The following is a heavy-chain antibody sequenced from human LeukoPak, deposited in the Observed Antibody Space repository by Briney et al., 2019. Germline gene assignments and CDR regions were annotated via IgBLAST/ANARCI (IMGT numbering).Heavy chain of an antibody. CDR3: AREEYSYGYFDY. Sequence: PGGSLRLSCAASGFTVSSNYMSWVRQAPGKGLEWVSVIYSGGSTYYADSVKGRFTISRDSSKNALYLQMNSLRAEDTAVYYCAREEYSYGYFDYWGQGTLVTVSS. D-gene: IGHD5-18*01. V-gene: IGHV3-53*01. CDR1: GFTVSSNY. J-gene: IGHJ4*02. CDR2: IYSGGST.